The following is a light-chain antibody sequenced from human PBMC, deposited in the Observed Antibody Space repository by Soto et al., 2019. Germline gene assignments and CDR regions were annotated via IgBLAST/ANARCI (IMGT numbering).Light chain of an antibody. V-gene: IGLV2-8*01. CDR2: DVS. CDR1: SSDVGGYNY. J-gene: IGLJ1*01. CDR3: SSYAVSNIY. Sequence: QSVLTQPPSASGSPGQSVTISCTGTSSDVGGYNYVSWYQQHPGKAPKLMIYDVSKRTSGVPNRFSGSKSRNTASLNVPGPQAEDEADYYCSSYAVSNIYFGTRTKHTVL.